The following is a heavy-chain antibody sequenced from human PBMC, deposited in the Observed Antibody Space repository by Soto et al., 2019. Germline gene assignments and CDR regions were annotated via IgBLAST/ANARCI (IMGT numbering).Heavy chain of an antibody. CDR2: ISAYNGNT. V-gene: IGHV1-18*01. D-gene: IGHD3-10*01. CDR1: GYTFTSYG. CDR3: AREWEYYYGSGSYYHYYYYGMDV. Sequence: GASVKVSCKASGYTFTSYGISWVRQAPGQGLEWMGWISAYNGNTNYAQKLQGRVTMTTDTSTSTAYMELRSLRSDDTAVYYCAREWEYYYGSGSYYHYYYYGMDVWGQGTTVTVSS. J-gene: IGHJ6*02.